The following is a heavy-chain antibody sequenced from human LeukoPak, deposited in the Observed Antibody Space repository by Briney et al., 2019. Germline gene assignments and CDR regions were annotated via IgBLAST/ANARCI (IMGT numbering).Heavy chain of an antibody. D-gene: IGHD2-2*01. Sequence: SETLSLTCAVCGGSFSGYYWSWIRQPPGKGLEWIGEINHSGSTNYNPSLKSRVTISVDTSKNQFSLKLSSVTAADTAVYYCASGKMRGYCSSTSCPRLGYFDYWGQGTLVTVSS. CDR2: INHSGST. CDR1: GGSFSGYY. V-gene: IGHV4-34*01. J-gene: IGHJ4*02. CDR3: ASGKMRGYCSSTSCPRLGYFDY.